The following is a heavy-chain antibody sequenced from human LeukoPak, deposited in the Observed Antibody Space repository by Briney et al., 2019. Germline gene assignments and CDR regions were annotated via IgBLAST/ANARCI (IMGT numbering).Heavy chain of an antibody. CDR2: IKQDGSEK. CDR3: ARGKGVDY. CDR1: GFTLSSLW. D-gene: IGHD3-16*01. J-gene: IGHJ4*02. V-gene: IGHV3-7*01. Sequence: GGSLRLSCAASGFTLSSLWMSSVRQAPGKGLEWVANIKQDGSEKYYVDSVKGRFTISRDNAKNSLYLQMNNLRAEDTAVYYCARGKGVDYWGQGTLVTVSS.